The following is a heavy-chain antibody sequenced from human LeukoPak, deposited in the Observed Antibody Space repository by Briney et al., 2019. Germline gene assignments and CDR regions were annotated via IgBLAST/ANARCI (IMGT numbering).Heavy chain of an antibody. CDR3: ARDPGRYYGSGSYLAFRY. D-gene: IGHD3-10*01. V-gene: IGHV1-18*01. J-gene: IGHJ4*02. CDR2: ISAYNGNT. CDR1: GYTFTSYG. Sequence: GASVKVSCKASGYTFTSYGISWVRQAPGQGLEWMGWISAYNGNTNYAQKLQGRVTMTTDTSTSTAYMELRSLRSDDTAVYYCARDPGRYYGSGSYLAFRYWGQGTLVTVSS.